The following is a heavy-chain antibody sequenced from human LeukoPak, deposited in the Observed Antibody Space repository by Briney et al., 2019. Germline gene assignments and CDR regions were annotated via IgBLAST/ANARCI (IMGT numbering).Heavy chain of an antibody. CDR3: ARAISVDYYDSSGYSVYFDY. V-gene: IGHV4-59*06. D-gene: IGHD3-22*01. CDR1: GGSISSYY. CDR2: IYYSGST. J-gene: IGHJ4*02. Sequence: SETLSLTCTVAGGSISSYYWSWIRQHPGKGLEWIGYIYYSGSTYYNPSLKSRVTISVDTSKNQFSLKLSSVTAADTAVYYCARAISVDYYDSSGYSVYFDYWGQGTLVTVSS.